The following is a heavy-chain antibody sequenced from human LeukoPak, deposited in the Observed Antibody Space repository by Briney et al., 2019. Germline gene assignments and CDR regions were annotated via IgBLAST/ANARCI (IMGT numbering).Heavy chain of an antibody. D-gene: IGHD3-16*01. CDR3: ARGVGGAPSYYYYYYMDV. CDR2: INPSDGST. Sequence: ASVKVSCKASGYTFTTYYMHWVRQAPGQGLEWMGIINPSDGSTNYAQKFQGRVTMTRDMSTSTVYMDLSSLRSEDTAVYYCARGVGGAPSYYYYYYMDVWGKGTTVTVSS. CDR1: GYTFTTYY. V-gene: IGHV1-46*01. J-gene: IGHJ6*03.